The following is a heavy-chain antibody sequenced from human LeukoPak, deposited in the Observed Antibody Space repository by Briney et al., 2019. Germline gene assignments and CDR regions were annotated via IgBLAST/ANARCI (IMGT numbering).Heavy chain of an antibody. CDR1: GGSINSNSHH. CDR3: ARRGDILTDYAFDY. Sequence: KPSETLSLTCSVSGGSINSNSHHWDWIRQAPGKSLEWIGNIYYSGTTSYNPSLKSRVTISVDTSKNQFSLRLSSVTAADTAVYYCARRGDILTDYAFDYWGQGTLVTVSS. V-gene: IGHV4-39*01. J-gene: IGHJ4*02. D-gene: IGHD3-9*01. CDR2: IYYSGTT.